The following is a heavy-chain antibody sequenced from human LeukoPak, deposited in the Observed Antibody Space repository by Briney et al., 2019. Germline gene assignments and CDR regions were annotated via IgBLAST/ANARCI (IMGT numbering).Heavy chain of an antibody. CDR2: IFPGDSDT. Sequence: GASLKISCKGSGYSFTSYWIGWGRQMPGKGLEWMGIIFPGDSDTRYSPSFQGQVTISADKSISTASLQWSSLKASDSAMYFCARPRTAGSGFDAMDVWGQGTTVTVSS. V-gene: IGHV5-51*01. J-gene: IGHJ6*02. D-gene: IGHD3-22*01. CDR1: GYSFTSYW. CDR3: ARPRTAGSGFDAMDV.